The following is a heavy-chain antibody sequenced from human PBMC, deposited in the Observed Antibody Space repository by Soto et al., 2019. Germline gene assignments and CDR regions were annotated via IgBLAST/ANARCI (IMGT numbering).Heavy chain of an antibody. CDR3: ARGDGGFDF. V-gene: IGHV4-61*05. J-gene: IGHJ4*02. Sequence: PSETLSLTCTVSGGSISSSSYYWGWIRQPPGKGLEWIGYIYSTGSADYNPSLRSRVTMSVDTSKNQFSLRLTSVTAADTAVYYCARGDGGFDFWGQGTLVTVSS. CDR1: GGSISSSSYY. D-gene: IGHD2-21*02. CDR2: IYSTGSA.